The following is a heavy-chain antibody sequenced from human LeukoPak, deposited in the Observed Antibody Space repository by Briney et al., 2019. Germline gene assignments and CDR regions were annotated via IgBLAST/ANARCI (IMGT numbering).Heavy chain of an antibody. Sequence: GGSLRLSRAASGFTFSGFGMHWVRQAPGKGLEWVAYIHTDQTIQYYADSVKGRFTISRDNSKNTLYLQMKTLRSEDTAVYYCGYYNSGSYSTPDSWGQGTQVTVSS. CDR2: IHTDQTIQ. J-gene: IGHJ5*01. V-gene: IGHV3-30*02. CDR1: GFTFSGFG. CDR3: GYYNSGSYSTPDS. D-gene: IGHD3-10*01.